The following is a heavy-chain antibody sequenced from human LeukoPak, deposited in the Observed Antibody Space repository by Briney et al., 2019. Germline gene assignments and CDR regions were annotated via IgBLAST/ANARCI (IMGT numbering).Heavy chain of an antibody. V-gene: IGHV3-48*04. CDR2: TSSSSSTI. D-gene: IGHD3-10*01. CDR3: TTEMEFYGSGSSEYYFDY. J-gene: IGHJ4*02. CDR1: GFTFSSYA. Sequence: PGGSLRLSCAASGFTFSSYAMSWVRQAPGKGLEWVSYTSSSSSTIYYADSVKSRFTISRDNAKNSLYLQMNSLRAEDTAVYYCTTEMEFYGSGSSEYYFDYWGQGTLVTVSS.